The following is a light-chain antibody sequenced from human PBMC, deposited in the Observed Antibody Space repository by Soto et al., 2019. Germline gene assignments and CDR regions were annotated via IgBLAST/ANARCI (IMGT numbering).Light chain of an antibody. J-gene: IGKJ1*01. CDR2: GAS. Sequence: EIVLTQSPGTLSLSPGERATLSCRASQSVSSSYLAWYQQKPGQAPRLLIYGASSRATGIPDRFSGSGSGKDFPLTIRRLETEDFAVYYCQQYGSSPTWTFGQGTKVEIK. CDR3: QQYGSSPTWT. CDR1: QSVSSSY. V-gene: IGKV3-20*01.